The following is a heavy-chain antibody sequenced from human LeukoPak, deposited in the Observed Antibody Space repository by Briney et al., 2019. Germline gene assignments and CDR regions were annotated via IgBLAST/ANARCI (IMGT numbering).Heavy chain of an antibody. D-gene: IGHD1-14*01. Sequence: SETLSLTCTVSGDSVTNDFFWGWVRQPPGKELEWIGSFCLGRDTYYRPSLNSRVTISVDTSKNQFSLNLNSVTAADTAVYYCARWASISREPGGFFDHWGQGTLVTVSS. CDR2: FCLGRDT. J-gene: IGHJ4*02. CDR1: GDSVTNDFF. CDR3: ARWASISREPGGFFDH. V-gene: IGHV4-38-2*02.